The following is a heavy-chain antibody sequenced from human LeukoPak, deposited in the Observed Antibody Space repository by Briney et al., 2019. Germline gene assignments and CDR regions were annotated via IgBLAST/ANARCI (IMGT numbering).Heavy chain of an antibody. V-gene: IGHV3-21*01. Sequence: GGSLRLSCAASGFTFSNYHMNWVRQAPGKGLEWVSSIRSASNYIKYADSVKGRFTISRDNAKNSLYLQMNSLRAEDTAVYYCAKQGKAYCGGDCYSADMDVWGKGTTVTVSS. D-gene: IGHD2-21*02. CDR2: IRSASNYI. CDR3: AKQGKAYCGGDCYSADMDV. CDR1: GFTFSNYH. J-gene: IGHJ6*03.